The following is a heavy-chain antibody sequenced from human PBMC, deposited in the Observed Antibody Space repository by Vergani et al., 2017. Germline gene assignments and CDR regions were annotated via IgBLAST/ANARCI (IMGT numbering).Heavy chain of an antibody. CDR1: GGSFSGDY. CDR2: INHSGST. V-gene: IGHV4-34*01. CDR3: AREKYYYDSSGYSYGADY. Sequence: QVQLQQWGAGLLKPSETLSLTCAVYGGSFSGDYWSWIRQPPGKGLEWIGEINHSGSTNYNPSLKSRVTISVETSKNQFSLKLSSVTAADTAVYYCAREKYYYDSSGYSYGADYWGQGTLVTVSS. J-gene: IGHJ4*02. D-gene: IGHD3-22*01.